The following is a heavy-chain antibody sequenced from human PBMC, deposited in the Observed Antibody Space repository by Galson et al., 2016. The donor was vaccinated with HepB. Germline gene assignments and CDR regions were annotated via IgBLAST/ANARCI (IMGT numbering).Heavy chain of an antibody. V-gene: IGHV3-33*01. CDR2: IWYDGSNK. Sequence: SLRLSCAASGFIFSSYGMHWVRQAPGTGLEWVAGIWYDGSNKYYADSVTGRFTISRANSKNTLYLQMNSLRAEDPAVYYCARDEFYGSSAYYSNWFDPWGQGTLVTVSS. CDR1: GFIFSSYG. D-gene: IGHD3-22*01. J-gene: IGHJ5*02. CDR3: ARDEFYGSSAYYSNWFDP.